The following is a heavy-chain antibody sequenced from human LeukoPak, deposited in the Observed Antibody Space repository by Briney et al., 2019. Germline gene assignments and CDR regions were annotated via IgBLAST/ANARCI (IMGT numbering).Heavy chain of an antibody. CDR1: RSTFSRDW. J-gene: IGHJ4*02. CDR2: IWQDGGTV. D-gene: IGHD3-16*01. Sequence: PGGSLRLSCAASRSTFSRDWMSWVRQAPGGGLEFVANIWQDGGTVNYVDSVKGRFTISRDNAKDSLYLQMNSLRADDTAVYYCTRDLGGGYFDDWGQGILVTVSS. V-gene: IGHV3-7*01. CDR3: TRDLGGGYFDD.